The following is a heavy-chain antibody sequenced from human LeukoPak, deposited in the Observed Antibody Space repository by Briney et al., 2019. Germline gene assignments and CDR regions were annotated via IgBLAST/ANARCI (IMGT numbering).Heavy chain of an antibody. CDR3: AREVPSQSDY. CDR2: IKQDGSEK. Sequence: GGSLRLSCAASGFTLSSYWMSWVRQAPGKGLGWVANIKQDGSEKYYVDSVKGRFTISRDNAKNSLYLQMNSLRAEDTAVYYCAREVPSQSDYWGQGTLVTVSS. J-gene: IGHJ4*02. V-gene: IGHV3-7*01. CDR1: GFTLSSYW.